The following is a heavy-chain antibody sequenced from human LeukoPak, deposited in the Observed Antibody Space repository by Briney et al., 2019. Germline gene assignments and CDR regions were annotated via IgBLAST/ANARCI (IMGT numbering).Heavy chain of an antibody. D-gene: IGHD3-10*01. V-gene: IGHV3-48*03. CDR2: SSGSTI. Sequence: SSGSTIYYADSVKGRFTISRDNAKNSLYLQMNSLRAEDTAVYYCARDYYGSGSYPNWFDPWGQGTLVTVSS. CDR3: ARDYYGSGSYPNWFDP. J-gene: IGHJ5*02.